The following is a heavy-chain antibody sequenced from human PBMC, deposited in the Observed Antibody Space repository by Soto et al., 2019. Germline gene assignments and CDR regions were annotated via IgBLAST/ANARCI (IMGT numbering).Heavy chain of an antibody. CDR1: GYPFTSYG. Sequence: QVQLVQSGAEVKKPGASVKVSCKTSGYPFTSYGINWVRQAPGQGPEWMGWISAYNGKTSYTQKFQGRVTMTTDTATSTAYMEMRSLRSDDTAVYYCARDRIIAVTGLLHYWCQGTLVTVSS. CDR2: ISAYNGKT. D-gene: IGHD6-19*01. V-gene: IGHV1-18*01. J-gene: IGHJ4*02. CDR3: ARDRIIAVTGLLHY.